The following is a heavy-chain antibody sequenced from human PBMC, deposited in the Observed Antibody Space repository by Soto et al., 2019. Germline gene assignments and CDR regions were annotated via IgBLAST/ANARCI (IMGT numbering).Heavy chain of an antibody. J-gene: IGHJ5*02. CDR3: ARGRGYSGQRRGWFDP. CDR2: IYYSGRT. Sequence: QLQLQESGPGLVKPSETLSLTCTVSGGSISTYYWNWIRQPPGKGLEWIGDIYYSGRTNYNPSLKGRVAISVDMSKNQFSLNLSSVTPADTAVYYCARGRGYSGQRRGWFDPWVQGTLVTVSS. V-gene: IGHV4-59*01. CDR1: GGSISTYY. D-gene: IGHD5-12*01.